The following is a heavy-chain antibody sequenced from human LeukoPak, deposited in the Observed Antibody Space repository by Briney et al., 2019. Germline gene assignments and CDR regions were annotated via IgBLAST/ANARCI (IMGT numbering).Heavy chain of an antibody. CDR1: GFTFSSYS. J-gene: IGHJ5*02. Sequence: GGSLRLSCAASGFTFSSYSMNWVRQAPGKGLEWVSSISSSSSYIYYADSVKGRFTISRDNAKNSLYLQMNSLRAEDTAVYYCANGGVPYQPLGFDPWGQGTLVTVSS. CDR3: ANGGVPYQPLGFDP. D-gene: IGHD2-2*01. V-gene: IGHV3-21*01. CDR2: ISSSSSYI.